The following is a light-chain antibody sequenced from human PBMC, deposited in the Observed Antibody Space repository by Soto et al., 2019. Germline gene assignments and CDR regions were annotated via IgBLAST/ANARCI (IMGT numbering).Light chain of an antibody. Sequence: QPVLTQSPSASASLGASVKLTCTLSSGHSNYVIAWHQQQPEKGPRYLMKLNSDGSHSKGDGIPDRFSGSSSGAERYLTISSLQSEDEADNYCQTWDTGIRVFGGGTKLTV. CDR2: LNSDGSH. CDR3: QTWDTGIRV. J-gene: IGLJ2*01. V-gene: IGLV4-69*01. CDR1: SGHSNYV.